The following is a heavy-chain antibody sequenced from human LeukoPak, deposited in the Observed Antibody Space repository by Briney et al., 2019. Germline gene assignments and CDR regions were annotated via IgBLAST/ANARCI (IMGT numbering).Heavy chain of an antibody. Sequence: GGSLRLSCAASGFTFSSYSMNWVRQAPGKGLEWVSYISSSSSTIYYADSVKGRFTTSRDNAKNSLYLQMNSLRAEDTAVYYCARERTKVYGGNDFDYWGQGTLVTVSS. CDR2: ISSSSSTI. J-gene: IGHJ4*02. CDR1: GFTFSSYS. CDR3: ARERTKVYGGNDFDY. V-gene: IGHV3-48*01. D-gene: IGHD4-23*01.